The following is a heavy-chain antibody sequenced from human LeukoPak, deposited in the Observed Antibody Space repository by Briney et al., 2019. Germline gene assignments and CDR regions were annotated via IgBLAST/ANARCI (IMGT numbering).Heavy chain of an antibody. D-gene: IGHD6-13*01. CDR1: GGSISSSSYQ. CDR3: ARDSSSWNAFDI. CDR2: FYYSGNT. J-gene: IGHJ3*02. V-gene: IGHV4-39*07. Sequence: SETLSLTCTVSGGSISSSSYQWGWIRQPPGKGLEWIGSFYYSGNTYYNPSLKSRVTVSVDTSKNQFSLKLTSVTAADTAVYYCARDSSSWNAFDIWDQGTMVTVSS.